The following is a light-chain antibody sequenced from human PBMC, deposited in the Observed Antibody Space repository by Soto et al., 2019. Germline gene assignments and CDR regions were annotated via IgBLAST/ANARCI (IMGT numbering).Light chain of an antibody. CDR2: DAS. J-gene: IGKJ5*01. CDR3: QQYKNWPL. Sequence: DIQMTQSPSTLSASVGDRVTITCRASQSFSSWLAWYQQKPGKAPKPLIFDASTLESGVPSRFSGSGFGTEFTPTISRLQSDDVAVYYCQQYKNWPLFGQGTRLEIK. CDR1: QSFSSW. V-gene: IGKV1-5*01.